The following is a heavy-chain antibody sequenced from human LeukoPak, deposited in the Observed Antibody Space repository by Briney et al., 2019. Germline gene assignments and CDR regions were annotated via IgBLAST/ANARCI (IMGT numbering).Heavy chain of an antibody. CDR2: VSYDGRSK. Sequence: GGSLRLSCAASGFTFSSYSMNWVRQAPGKGLEWVAIVSYDGRSKYHADSVKGRFIISRDDSKNTLYLQMNSLRAEDTALYYCARAPAFCGGVCYPARLDSWGQGTLVTVSS. CDR1: GFTFSSYS. V-gene: IGHV3-30*03. D-gene: IGHD2-21*02. CDR3: ARAPAFCGGVCYPARLDS. J-gene: IGHJ4*02.